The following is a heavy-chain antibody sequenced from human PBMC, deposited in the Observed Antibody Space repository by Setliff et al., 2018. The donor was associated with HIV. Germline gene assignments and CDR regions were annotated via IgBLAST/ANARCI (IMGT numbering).Heavy chain of an antibody. Sequence: GASVKVSCKASGYSFINHAIHWVRQAPGHRLEWMGRITGGDGNTKYSQEFQGRVTMTTDTSTSTAHMELRSLRSDDTAVYYCARDREYMDVWGKGTTVTVSS. CDR1: GYSFINHA. CDR3: ARDREYMDV. J-gene: IGHJ6*03. V-gene: IGHV1-3*01. CDR2: ITGGDGNT.